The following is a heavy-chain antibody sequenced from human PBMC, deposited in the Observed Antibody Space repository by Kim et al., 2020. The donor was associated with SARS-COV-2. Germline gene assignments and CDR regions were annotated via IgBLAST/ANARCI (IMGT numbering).Heavy chain of an antibody. Sequence: SVKARLPISKDNSKNPLYLQMNSLRAEDTAVYYCAKGYGDYGASFDYWGQGTLVTVSS. D-gene: IGHD4-17*01. V-gene: IGHV3-23*01. CDR3: AKGYGDYGASFDY. J-gene: IGHJ4*02.